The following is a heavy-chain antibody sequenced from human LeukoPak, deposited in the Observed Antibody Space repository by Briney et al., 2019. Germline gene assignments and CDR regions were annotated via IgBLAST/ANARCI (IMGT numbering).Heavy chain of an antibody. V-gene: IGHV4-59*12. CDR3: ARVLLGAFDI. J-gene: IGHJ3*02. Sequence: SETLSLTCTVSGGSISSYYWSWIRQPPGKGLEWIGYIYYSGSTNYNPSLKSRLTMSVDTSKNQFYLKLTSVTAADTAVYYCARVLLGAFDIWGQGTMVTVSS. CDR2: IYYSGST. CDR1: GGSISSYY.